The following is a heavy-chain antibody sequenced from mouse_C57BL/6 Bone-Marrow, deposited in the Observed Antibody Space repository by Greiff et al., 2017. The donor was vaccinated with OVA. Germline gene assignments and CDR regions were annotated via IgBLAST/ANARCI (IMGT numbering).Heavy chain of an antibody. Sequence: VQLQQSGAELVRPGASVKLSCTASGFNIKDYYMHWVKQRPEQGLEWIGRIDPEDGGTEYAPKFQGKATMTADTSSNTAYLQLSSLTSEDTAVYYCTTRGIYYDYEAYWGQGTLVTVSA. D-gene: IGHD2-4*01. J-gene: IGHJ3*01. CDR2: IDPEDGGT. CDR1: GFNIKDYY. CDR3: TTRGIYYDYEAY. V-gene: IGHV14-1*01.